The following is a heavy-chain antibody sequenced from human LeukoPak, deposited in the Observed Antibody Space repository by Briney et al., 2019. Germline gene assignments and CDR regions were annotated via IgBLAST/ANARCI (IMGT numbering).Heavy chain of an antibody. CDR2: IRSGGTTI. D-gene: IGHD1-14*01. CDR3: ARDKASDGIDL. V-gene: IGHV3-48*03. J-gene: IGHJ4*02. Sequence: GGSLRLSCAASGFIFSDYEMNWVRQAPGRGLEWVAYIRSGGTTIYYADSVKGRFTISRDNAKNSLYLQMNSLRDEDTALYYCARDKASDGIDLWGQGTPATVSS. CDR1: GFIFSDYE.